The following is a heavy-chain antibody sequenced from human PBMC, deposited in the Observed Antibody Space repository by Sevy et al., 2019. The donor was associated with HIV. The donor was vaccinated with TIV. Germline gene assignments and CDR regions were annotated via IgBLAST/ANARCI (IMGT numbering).Heavy chain of an antibody. Sequence: GGSLRLSCAASGFTFSSYAMSWVRQAPGKGLEWVSGISGSGDNTFYEDSVKGRFTISRDSSKNTLYLQMNSLRGEDTAVNYCAKSLTGAGTNAQVRTFDYWGQGTLVTVSS. CDR3: AKSLTGAGTNAQVRTFDY. D-gene: IGHD6-13*01. CDR1: GFTFSSYA. V-gene: IGHV3-23*01. CDR2: ISGSGDNT. J-gene: IGHJ4*02.